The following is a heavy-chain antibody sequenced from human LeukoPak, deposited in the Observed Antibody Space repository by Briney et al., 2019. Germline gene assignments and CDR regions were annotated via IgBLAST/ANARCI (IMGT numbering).Heavy chain of an antibody. CDR1: GFTFSSYA. CDR3: AKGASEYQLLSHYYYYGMDV. D-gene: IGHD2-2*01. CDR2: ISGSGGST. V-gene: IGHV3-23*01. J-gene: IGHJ6*02. Sequence: GGSLRLSCAASGFTFSSYAMSWVRQAPGKGLEWVSAISGSGGSTYYADSVKGRFTISRDNSKNTLYLQMNSLRAEDTAVYYCAKGASEYQLLSHYYYYGMDVWGQGTTVTVSS.